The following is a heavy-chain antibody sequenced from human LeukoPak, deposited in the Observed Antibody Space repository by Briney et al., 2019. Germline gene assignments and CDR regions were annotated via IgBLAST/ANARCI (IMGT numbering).Heavy chain of an antibody. V-gene: IGHV4-31*03. Sequence: PSETLSLTCTVSGGSISSGGYYWSWIRQHPGKGLEWMGYIYYSGSTYYNPSLKSRVTISVDTSKNQFSLKLSSVTAADTAVYYCAREGGIAVRYFDFWGQGTLVTVSS. CDR2: IYYSGST. CDR1: GGSISSGGYY. D-gene: IGHD6-19*01. CDR3: AREGGIAVRYFDF. J-gene: IGHJ4*02.